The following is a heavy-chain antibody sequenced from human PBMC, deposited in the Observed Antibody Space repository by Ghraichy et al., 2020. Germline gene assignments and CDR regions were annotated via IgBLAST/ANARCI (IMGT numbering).Heavy chain of an antibody. D-gene: IGHD4-23*01. V-gene: IGHV1-18*01. Sequence: ASVKVSCKASGYTFTSYGISWVRQAPGQGLEWMGWISAYSGNTHYAQKLQGRVTMTTDTSTSTAYMELRSLRSDDAAVYYCARDLWGSTVVTPSFDYWGQGTLVTVSS. CDR2: ISAYSGNT. CDR1: GYTFTSYG. CDR3: ARDLWGSTVVTPSFDY. J-gene: IGHJ4*02.